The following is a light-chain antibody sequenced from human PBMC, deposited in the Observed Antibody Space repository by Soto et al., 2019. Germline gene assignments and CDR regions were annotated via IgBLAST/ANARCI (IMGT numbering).Light chain of an antibody. Sequence: SSELTQPPSVSVAPGKTARITCGGNNIGTKSVHWYQQKPGQAPILVIYYDSDRPSGIPERFSGSNSVNTATLTISGVEAGDEADYYCQVWDSGSTHRVFGGGTKLTVL. CDR3: QVWDSGSTHRV. CDR2: YDS. V-gene: IGLV3-21*04. CDR1: NIGTKS. J-gene: IGLJ3*02.